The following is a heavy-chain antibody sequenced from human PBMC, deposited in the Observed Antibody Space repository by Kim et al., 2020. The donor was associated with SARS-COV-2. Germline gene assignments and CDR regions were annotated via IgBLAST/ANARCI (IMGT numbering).Heavy chain of an antibody. V-gene: IGHV3-21*01. Sequence: GGSLRLSCAASGFTFSSYSMNWVRQAPGKGLEWVSSISSSSSYIYYADSVKGRFTISRDNAKNSLYLQMNSLRAEDTAVYYCAREPMCSGGSCPTVREAFDIWGQGTMVTVSS. D-gene: IGHD2-15*01. CDR1: GFTFSSYS. J-gene: IGHJ3*02. CDR3: AREPMCSGGSCPTVREAFDI. CDR2: ISSSSSYI.